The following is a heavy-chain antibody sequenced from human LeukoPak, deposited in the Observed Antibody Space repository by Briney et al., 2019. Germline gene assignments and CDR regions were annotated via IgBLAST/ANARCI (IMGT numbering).Heavy chain of an antibody. J-gene: IGHJ5*02. V-gene: IGHV3-11*04. CDR1: GFTFSDYY. CDR2: ISSSGDTI. Sequence: GGSLRLSCAASGFTFSDYYMNWLRQAPGKGLEWVSYISSSGDTIYYADSVKGRFTISRDNAKNSLYLQMNSLRAEDTAVYYCARPMRNYDSSGYHRFYNLFDPWGQGTLVTVSP. CDR3: ARPMRNYDSSGYHRFYNLFDP. D-gene: IGHD3-22*01.